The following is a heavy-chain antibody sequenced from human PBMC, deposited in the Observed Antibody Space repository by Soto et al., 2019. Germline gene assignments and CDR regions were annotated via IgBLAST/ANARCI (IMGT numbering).Heavy chain of an antibody. D-gene: IGHD3-9*01. J-gene: IGHJ4*02. CDR1: GFTFSSYG. V-gene: IGHV3-30*18. CDR2: ISYDGSNK. Sequence: PGGSLRLSCAASGFTFSSYGMHWVRQAPGKGLEWVAVISYDGSNKYYADSVKGRFTISRDNSKNTLYLQMNSLRAEDTAVYYCAKDHVQRRYFDWLPGPFDYWGQGTLVTVSS. CDR3: AKDHVQRRYFDWLPGPFDY.